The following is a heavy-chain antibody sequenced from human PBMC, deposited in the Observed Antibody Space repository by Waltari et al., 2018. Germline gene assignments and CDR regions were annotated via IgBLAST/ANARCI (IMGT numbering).Heavy chain of an antibody. J-gene: IGHJ4*02. V-gene: IGHV3-23*01. CDR1: GFTFSSYA. CDR2: IRGRGVST. CDR3: AKGADIVVVPAAADY. Sequence: EVQLLESGGGLVQRGGSLRLYCAAAGFTFSSYAMSGVRQARGKGLEWVSAIRGRGVSTYFADAVKGRFTTSRDNSTNTLYLQMNSLRAEDTAVYYCAKGADIVVVPAAADYWGQGTLVTVSS. D-gene: IGHD2-2*01.